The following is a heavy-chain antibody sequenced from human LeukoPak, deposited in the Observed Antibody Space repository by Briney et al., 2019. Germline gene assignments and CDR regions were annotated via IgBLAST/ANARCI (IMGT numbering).Heavy chain of an antibody. V-gene: IGHV3-23*01. J-gene: IGHJ4*02. CDR1: GFTFSSYA. D-gene: IGHD1-26*01. CDR2: ISGSGGST. CDR3: AKDEEWELLNYFDY. Sequence: GVSLRLSCAASGFTFSSYAMSWVRQAPGKGMGWVSAISGSGGSTYYADSVKGRFTISRDNSKNTLYLQMNSLRAEDTAVYCCAKDEEWELLNYFDYWGQGTLVTVSS.